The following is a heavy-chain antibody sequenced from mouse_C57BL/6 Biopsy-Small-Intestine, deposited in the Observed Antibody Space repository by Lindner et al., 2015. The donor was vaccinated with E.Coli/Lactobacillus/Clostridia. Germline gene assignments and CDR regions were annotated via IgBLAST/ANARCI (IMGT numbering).Heavy chain of an antibody. CDR3: ARSRPRDHSDLLSGSYSKYYYHGLDV. V-gene: IGHV1-53*01. J-gene: IGHJ1*01. CDR2: MNPKNDDV. CDR1: GYNFTSYE. D-gene: IGHD1-1*02. Sequence: SVKVSCKASGYNFTSYEMNWVRQATGQGLEWMGWMNPKNDDVGYAQKFLGRVTMTRNTSINTAYMELSNLRSEDTGVYWCARSRPRDHSDLLSGSYSKYYYHGLDVWGQGTTVAVSS.